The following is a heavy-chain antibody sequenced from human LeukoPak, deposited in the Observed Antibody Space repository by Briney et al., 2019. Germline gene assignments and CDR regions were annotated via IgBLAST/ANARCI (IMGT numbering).Heavy chain of an antibody. CDR1: GFTFSDYY. CDR3: VREGFYFFDF. Sequence: PGGSLRLSCAGSGFTFSDYYMTWIRQAPGKGPEWVSYISNSGSYIFYAASVRGRFTIFRDNAKDSVYLQMNSLRAEDSATYYCVREGFYFFDFWGQGTLVTVSS. V-gene: IGHV3-11*04. J-gene: IGHJ4*01. CDR2: ISNSGSYI.